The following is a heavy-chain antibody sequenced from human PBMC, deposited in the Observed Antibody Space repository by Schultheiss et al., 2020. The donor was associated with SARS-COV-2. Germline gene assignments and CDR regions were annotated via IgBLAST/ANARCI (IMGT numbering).Heavy chain of an antibody. D-gene: IGHD6-13*01. V-gene: IGHV1-2*02. CDR3: ARGTHSRRPNNWFDP. CDR1: GYTFTGYY. CDR2: INPNSGGT. Sequence: ASVKVSCKASGYTFTGYYMHWVRQAPGQGLEWMGWINPNSGGTNYAQKLQGRVTMTTDTSTSTAYMELRSLRSDDTAVYYCARGTHSRRPNNWFDPWGQGTLVTVSS. J-gene: IGHJ5*02.